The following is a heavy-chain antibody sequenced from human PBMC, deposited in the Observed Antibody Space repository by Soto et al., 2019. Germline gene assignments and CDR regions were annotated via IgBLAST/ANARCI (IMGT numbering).Heavy chain of an antibody. J-gene: IGHJ2*01. CDR2: IYHTGYT. CDR3: VRERWEGEIRVWYFDL. CDR1: TDSIRNYY. Sequence: QVQLQESGPGLVKPSETLSLTCTVSTDSIRNYYWTWIRQSPGKGLEWIGSIYHTGYTNYSPSLRRGVTIPPDTSDRVSSTVQFSLTFTSVTAADTAIYYCVRERWEGEIRVWYFDLWGRCTLVSVSS. D-gene: IGHD1-26*01. V-gene: IGHV4-59*01.